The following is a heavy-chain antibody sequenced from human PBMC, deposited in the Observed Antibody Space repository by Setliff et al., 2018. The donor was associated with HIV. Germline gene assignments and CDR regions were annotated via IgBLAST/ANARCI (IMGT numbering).Heavy chain of an antibody. V-gene: IGHV4-59*08. J-gene: IGHJ6*03. CDR3: VRHPPDSSGAGSIYYYYYYMDV. CDR1: NGSISNHY. D-gene: IGHD2-2*01. CDR2: IFFTGSS. Sequence: ASETMSLTCTVYNGSISNHYWSWIRQSPGKGLEWSGYIFFTGSSNPNTSLKIRVTMSVDTSNNHLFLKLSSVTAADTAVYYCVRHPPDSSGAGSIYYYYYYMDVWGKGTTVTVSS.